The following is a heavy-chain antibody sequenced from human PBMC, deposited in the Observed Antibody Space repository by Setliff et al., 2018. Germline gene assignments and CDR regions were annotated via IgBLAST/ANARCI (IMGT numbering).Heavy chain of an antibody. CDR2: ISAGNGNT. V-gene: IGHV1-3*01. J-gene: IGHJ6*03. Sequence: ASVKVSCKASGYTFTSYAMHWVRQAPGQRLEWMGWISAGNGNTKYSQKFQGRVTITRDTSASTAYMELSSLRSEDTAVYYCARDRVPPLFGVGSYYYMDVWGKGTTVTVSS. CDR3: ARDRVPPLFGVGSYYYMDV. D-gene: IGHD3-3*01. CDR1: GYTFTSYA.